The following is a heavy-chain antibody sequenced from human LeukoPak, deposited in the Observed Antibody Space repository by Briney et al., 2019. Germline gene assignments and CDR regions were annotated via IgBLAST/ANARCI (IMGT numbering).Heavy chain of an antibody. Sequence: HSGGSLRLSCAASGFTFSSYSMNWVRQAPGKGLEWVSYISSSSSTIYYADSVKGRFTISRDNSKNTLYLQMNSLRAEDTAVYYCASGEGVRRQGNPWWGQGTLVTVSS. V-gene: IGHV3-48*01. J-gene: IGHJ4*02. CDR1: GFTFSSYS. CDR2: ISSSSSTI. CDR3: ASGEGVRRQGNPW. D-gene: IGHD1-14*01.